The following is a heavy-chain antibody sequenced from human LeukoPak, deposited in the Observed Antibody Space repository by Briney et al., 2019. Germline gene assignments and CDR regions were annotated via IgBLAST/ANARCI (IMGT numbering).Heavy chain of an antibody. Sequence: GGALRLSCAASEFTFSTYSMNWVRQAPGKGLERVSSISSGSTYIYYADSLKGGFTISRDNAKNSLYLQMNSLRVEDTAVYDCARDSEYCSSGSCSPGASDIWGQGTMVTVSS. J-gene: IGHJ3*02. V-gene: IGHV3-21*03. CDR1: EFTFSTYS. CDR2: ISSGSTYI. D-gene: IGHD2-15*01. CDR3: ARDSEYCSSGSCSPGASDI.